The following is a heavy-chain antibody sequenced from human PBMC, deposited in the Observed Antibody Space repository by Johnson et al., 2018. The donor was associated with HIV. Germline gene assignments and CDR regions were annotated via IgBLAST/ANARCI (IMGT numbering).Heavy chain of an antibody. CDR1: GFTFSNYA. V-gene: IGHV3-30*03. CDR3: ARDGLEVDAFDI. CDR2: ISYDGSNK. D-gene: IGHD3-3*01. Sequence: QVQLVESGGGVVQPGRSLRLSCAASGFTFSNYAMHWVRQAPDKGLEWVAVISYDGSNKYYADSVKGRFTISRDSSKNTLYLQMNSLRAEDTAVYYCARDGLEVDAFDIWGQGTMVTVSS. J-gene: IGHJ3*02.